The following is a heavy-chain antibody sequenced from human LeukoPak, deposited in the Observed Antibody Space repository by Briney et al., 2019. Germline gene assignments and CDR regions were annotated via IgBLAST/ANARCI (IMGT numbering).Heavy chain of an antibody. V-gene: IGHV3-23*01. D-gene: IGHD6-19*01. J-gene: IGHJ4*02. CDR2: ISGSGGST. Sequence: GGSLRLSCAASGFTFSSYAMSWVRQAPGKGLEWVSAISGSGGSTYYADSVKGRFTISRDNSKNTLYLQMNSLRAEDTAVYYCARHEGGGWYIDYWGQGTLVTVSS. CDR3: ARHEGGGWYIDY. CDR1: GFTFSSYA.